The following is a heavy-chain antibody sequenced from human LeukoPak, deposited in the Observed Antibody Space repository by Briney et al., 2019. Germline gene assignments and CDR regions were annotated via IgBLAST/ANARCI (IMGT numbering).Heavy chain of an antibody. CDR3: ARGAREIVVVPAATKFDP. J-gene: IGHJ5*02. CDR2: INPSGGST. V-gene: IGHV1-46*01. Sequence: ASVKVSCKASGYTFTSYYMHWVRQAPGQGLEWIGIINPSGGSTSYAQKFQGRVTMTRDMSTSTVYMELSSLRSEDTAVYYCARGAREIVVVPAATKFDPWGQGTLVTVSS. CDR1: GYTFTSYY. D-gene: IGHD2-2*01.